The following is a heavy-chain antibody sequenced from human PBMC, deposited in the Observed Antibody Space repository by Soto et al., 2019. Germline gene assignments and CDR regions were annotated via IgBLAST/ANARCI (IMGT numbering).Heavy chain of an antibody. J-gene: IGHJ5*02. CDR2: IYDSRST. V-gene: IGHV4-59*01. CDR3: ARDLWSGYGRLDP. CDR1: GGSISSYY. Sequence: QVQLQESGPGLVKPSETLSLTCTVSGGSISSYYWSWIRQPPGQGLEWIGYIYDSRSTNYNPSLKSRVTISVDASRNQLSPKLTSVTAADSAVYYCARDLWSGYGRLDPWGQGTLVTVSS. D-gene: IGHD3-3*01.